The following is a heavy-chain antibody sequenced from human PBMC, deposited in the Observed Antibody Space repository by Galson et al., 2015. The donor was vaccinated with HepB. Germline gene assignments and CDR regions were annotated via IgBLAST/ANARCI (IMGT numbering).Heavy chain of an antibody. J-gene: IGHJ4*02. CDR3: TTWNWNYEDS. CDR1: GFTFSNYG. D-gene: IGHD1-7*01. V-gene: IGHV3-30*03. Sequence: SLRLSCAASGFTFSNYGMHWVRQAPGKGLEWVAVISYDGSNKYYAEPVKGRFTISRDDSQNMVYLQLNSLKTEDTAVYYCTTWNWNYEDSWGQGTLVTVSS. CDR2: ISYDGSNK.